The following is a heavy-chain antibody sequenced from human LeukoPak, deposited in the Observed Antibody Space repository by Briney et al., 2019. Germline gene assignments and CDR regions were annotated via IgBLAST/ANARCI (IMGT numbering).Heavy chain of an antibody. V-gene: IGHV1-69*01. J-gene: IGHJ6*02. Sequence: ASAKVSCKASGGTFSSYAISWVRQAPGQGLEWMGGIIPIFGTANYAQKFQGRVTITADEPTSTAYMELSSLRSEDTAVYYCARSLYSSSSGYYYYGMDVWGQGTTVTVSS. CDR3: ARSLYSSSSGYYYYGMDV. D-gene: IGHD6-6*01. CDR2: IIPIFGTA. CDR1: GGTFSSYA.